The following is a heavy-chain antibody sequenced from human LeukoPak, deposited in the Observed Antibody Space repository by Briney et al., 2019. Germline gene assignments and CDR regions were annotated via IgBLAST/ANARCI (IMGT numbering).Heavy chain of an antibody. D-gene: IGHD1-26*01. CDR2: ISSSSSYI. CDR3: ARGIVGATFDY. CDR1: GFTFSSYS. V-gene: IGHV3-21*01. J-gene: IGHJ4*02. Sequence: GGSLRLSCAASGFTFSSYSMNWVRQAPGKGLEWVSSISSSSSYIYYADSVKGRLTISRDNAKNSLYLQMNSLRAEDTAVYYCARGIVGATFDYWGQGTLVTVSS.